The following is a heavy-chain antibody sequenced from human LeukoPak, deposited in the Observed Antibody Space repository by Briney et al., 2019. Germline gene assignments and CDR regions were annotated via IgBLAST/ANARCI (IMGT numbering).Heavy chain of an antibody. CDR2: INPSGGST. CDR1: GYTFTSYY. CDR3: ARDVGYYDSSGYYHKIDY. D-gene: IGHD3-22*01. V-gene: IGHV1-46*01. J-gene: IGHJ4*02. Sequence: ASVKVSCKASGYTFTSYYMHWVRQAPGQGLEWMGIINPSGGSTGYAQKFQGRVTMTRDTSTSTVYMELSSLRSEDTAVYYCARDVGYYDSSGYYHKIDYWGQGTLVTVSS.